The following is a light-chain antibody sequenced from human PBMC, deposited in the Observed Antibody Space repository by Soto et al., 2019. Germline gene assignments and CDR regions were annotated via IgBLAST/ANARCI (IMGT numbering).Light chain of an antibody. J-gene: IGKJ2*02. CDR1: QSVSSNF. Sequence: EIVLTQSPGTLSLSPGERATLSCRASQSVSSNFLAWYQQKPGQAPKLLISGASSRATGIPDRFSGSGSGTDFTLTISRLEPEDFALYSCQHYGSSPGTFGQGTQLEIK. V-gene: IGKV3-20*01. CDR3: QHYGSSPGT. CDR2: GAS.